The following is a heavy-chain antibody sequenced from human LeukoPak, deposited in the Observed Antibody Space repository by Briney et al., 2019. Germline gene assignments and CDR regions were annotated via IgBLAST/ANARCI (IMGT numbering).Heavy chain of an antibody. J-gene: IGHJ6*02. CDR3: ARDWLPRGIVGMDV. Sequence: PGGALRLSCAASGFTFSSYAMSWVRQAPGKGLEWVSAIRDSGSSTHYADSVKGRFTISRDNAKNSLYLQMNSLRAEDTAVYYCARDWLPRGIVGMDVWGQGTTVTVSS. V-gene: IGHV3-23*01. CDR2: IRDSGSST. CDR1: GFTFSSYA. D-gene: IGHD6-19*01.